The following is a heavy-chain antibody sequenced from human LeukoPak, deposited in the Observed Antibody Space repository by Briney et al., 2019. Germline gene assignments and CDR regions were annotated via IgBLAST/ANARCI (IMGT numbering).Heavy chain of an antibody. CDR3: ARTLGGSSSVFFDY. J-gene: IGHJ4*02. CDR2: IYTSGST. D-gene: IGHD6-6*01. CDR1: GGSISSYY. V-gene: IGHV4-4*09. Sequence: SETLSLTCTVSGGSISSYYWSWIRQPPGKGLEWIGYIYTSGSTNYNPSLKSRVTISVDTSKNQFSLKLSSVTAADTAVYYCARTLGGSSSVFFDYWGQGTLVTVFS.